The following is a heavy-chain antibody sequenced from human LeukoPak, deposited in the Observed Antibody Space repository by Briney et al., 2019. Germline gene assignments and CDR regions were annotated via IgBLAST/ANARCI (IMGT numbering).Heavy chain of an antibody. CDR3: AKATVTTEEFDY. Sequence: GSSVKVSCKASGGTFSSYAISWVRQAPGQGLEWMGRIIPILGIANYAQKFQGRVTITADKSTSTAYMELSRLRSDDTAVYYCAKATVTTEEFDYWGQGTLVTVSS. V-gene: IGHV1-69*04. J-gene: IGHJ4*02. CDR2: IIPILGIA. D-gene: IGHD4-17*01. CDR1: GGTFSSYA.